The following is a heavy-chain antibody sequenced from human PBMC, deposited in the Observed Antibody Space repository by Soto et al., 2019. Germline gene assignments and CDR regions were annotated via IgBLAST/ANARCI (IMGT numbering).Heavy chain of an antibody. J-gene: IGHJ4*02. CDR1: GVAISSSSYF. CDR2: IHYSGST. Sequence: PSETLSLTCTFSGVAISSSSYFWGWIRHPPGKGLEWIGSIHYSGSTYYNPSLKSRVTISVDTSKNQFSLKLSSVTAADTAVYYCARQSDYYDSSGDSYFDYWGQGTLVTVS. V-gene: IGHV4-39*01. CDR3: ARQSDYYDSSGDSYFDY. D-gene: IGHD3-22*01.